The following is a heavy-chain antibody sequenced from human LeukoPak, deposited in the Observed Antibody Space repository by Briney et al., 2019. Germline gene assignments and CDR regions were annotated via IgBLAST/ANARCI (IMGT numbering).Heavy chain of an antibody. CDR2: MNPNSGNT. Sequence: ASVKVSCKASGYTFTSYDINWARQATGQGLEWMGWMNPNSGNTGYAQKFQGRVTMTRNTSISTAYMELSSLRSEDTAVYYCALDIGVTTHYYYGMDVWGQGTTVTVSS. CDR3: ALDIGVTTHYYYGMDV. D-gene: IGHD2-2*03. J-gene: IGHJ6*02. V-gene: IGHV1-8*01. CDR1: GYTFTSYD.